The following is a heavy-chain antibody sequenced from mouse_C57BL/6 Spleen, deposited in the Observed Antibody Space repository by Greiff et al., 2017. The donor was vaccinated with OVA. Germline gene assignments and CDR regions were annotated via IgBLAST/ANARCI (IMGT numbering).Heavy chain of an antibody. CDR1: GYTFTSYW. Sequence: VQLQQPGAELVKPGASVKLSCKASGYTFTSYWMHWVKQRPGQGLEWIGMIHPNSGSINYNEKFKSKAILTVDKSSSTAYMQLSSLTSEDSAVYYGTMGVRGLDYWGQGTSVTVSS. J-gene: IGHJ4*01. CDR3: TMGVRGLDY. CDR2: IHPNSGSI. V-gene: IGHV1-64*01. D-gene: IGHD5-1*01.